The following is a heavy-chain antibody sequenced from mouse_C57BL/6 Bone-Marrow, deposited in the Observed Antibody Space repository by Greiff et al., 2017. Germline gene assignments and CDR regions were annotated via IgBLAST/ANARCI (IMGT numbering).Heavy chain of an antibody. J-gene: IGHJ4*01. D-gene: IGHD2-10*01. CDR1: GFSLTSYG. Sequence: VKLQESGPGLVQPSQSLSITCTVSGFSLTSYGVHWVRQPPGKGLEWLGVIWSGGSTDYNAAFISRLSISKDNSKSQVFIKMNSLQADDTAIYYCAKILPRYAMDYWGQGTSVTVSS. CDR2: IWSGGST. CDR3: AKILPRYAMDY. V-gene: IGHV2-4*01.